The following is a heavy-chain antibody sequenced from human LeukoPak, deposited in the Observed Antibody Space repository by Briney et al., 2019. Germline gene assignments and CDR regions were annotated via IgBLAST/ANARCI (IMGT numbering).Heavy chain of an antibody. V-gene: IGHV1-46*01. CDR2: INPNGGST. CDR1: GGTFSSYA. J-gene: IGHJ3*02. D-gene: IGHD4-23*01. CDR3: ARTTYGGNSGDAFDI. Sequence: GASVKVSCKASGGTFSSYAISWVRQAPGQGLEWMGIINPNGGSTVYAQNFQDRFTMTSDTSTTTVYMELSSLRSEDTAVYYCARTTYGGNSGDAFDIWGQGTMVTVSS.